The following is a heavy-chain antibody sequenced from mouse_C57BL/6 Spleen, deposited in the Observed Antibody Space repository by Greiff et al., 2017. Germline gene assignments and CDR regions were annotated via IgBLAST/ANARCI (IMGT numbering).Heavy chain of an antibody. CDR2: IYPGDGDI. CDR1: GYAFSSSW. CDR3: AIDGSGLYY. J-gene: IGHJ2*01. Sequence: QVQLKESGPELVKPGASVKLSCKASGYAFSSSWMNWVKQRPGEGLEWIGWIYPGDGDINYNGKFKGKATLTADKSSSTTYMQLSSLTSEDSAVYFYAIDGSGLYYWGQGTTLTVSS. D-gene: IGHD3-2*02. V-gene: IGHV1-82*01.